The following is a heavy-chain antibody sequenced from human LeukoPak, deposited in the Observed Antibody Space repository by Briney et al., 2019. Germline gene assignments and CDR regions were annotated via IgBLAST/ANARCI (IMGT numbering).Heavy chain of an antibody. CDR3: ASSWGEGDASDI. CDR1: GYTFTSYG. V-gene: IGHV1-18*01. D-gene: IGHD3-16*01. Sequence: ASVKLSCKASGYTFTSYGMSWVRQAPGQGLEWMGWISAYNGNTNYAQKLQGRVTMTTDTSTNTAYMELRSLRSDDTAVYYCASSWGEGDASDIWGQGTTVTVSS. CDR2: ISAYNGNT. J-gene: IGHJ3*02.